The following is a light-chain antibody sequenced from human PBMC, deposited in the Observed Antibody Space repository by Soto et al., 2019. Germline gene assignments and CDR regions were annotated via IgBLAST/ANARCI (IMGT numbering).Light chain of an antibody. CDR3: QQYLNLLT. J-gene: IGKJ4*01. CDR2: VAS. Sequence: DIQMTQSPSSLSASVGDRVTITCQASQDINIYLNRYQQKPGKAPKLLIYVASNLETGVPSRFSGSGSGTEFTFTISSLQPEDIATYFCQQYLNLLTFGGGTKVEIK. V-gene: IGKV1-33*01. CDR1: QDINIY.